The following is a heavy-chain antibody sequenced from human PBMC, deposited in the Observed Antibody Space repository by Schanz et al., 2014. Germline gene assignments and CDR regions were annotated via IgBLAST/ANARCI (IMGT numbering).Heavy chain of an antibody. Sequence: QLQLVQSGAEVKKPGSSVKVSCKLSGGTFSSYTISWMRQAPGQGLEWMGRIIPILGRANYAQKFQGRVTITADRSTSTAYMELSSLRSEDTAVYYCARGYGGSPTDFWGQGTLVTVSS. V-gene: IGHV1-69*08. CDR1: GGTFSSYT. CDR3: ARGYGGSPTDF. CDR2: IIPILGRA. D-gene: IGHD4-17*01. J-gene: IGHJ4*02.